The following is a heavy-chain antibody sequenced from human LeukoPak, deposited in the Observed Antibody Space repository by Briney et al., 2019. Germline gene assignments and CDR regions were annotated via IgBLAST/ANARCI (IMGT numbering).Heavy chain of an antibody. CDR1: GGSISSYY. D-gene: IGHD3-3*01. CDR2: IYYSGST. J-gene: IGHJ4*02. CDR3: ARGNDFWSGFRTYYFDY. Sequence: SETLSLTCTVSGGSISSYYWSWIRQPPGKGREWIGFIYYSGSTNYNPSLKSRVTISVDTSKNQFSLKLSSVTAADTAVYYCARGNDFWSGFRTYYFDYWGQGTLVTVSS. V-gene: IGHV4-59*01.